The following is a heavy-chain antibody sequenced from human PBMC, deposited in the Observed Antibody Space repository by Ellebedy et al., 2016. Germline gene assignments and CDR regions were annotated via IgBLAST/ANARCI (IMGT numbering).Heavy chain of an antibody. D-gene: IGHD4-11*01. V-gene: IGHV4-59*13. CDR1: GGSISSYY. Sequence: SETLSLTXTVSGGSISSYYWSWIRQPPGKGLEWIGYIYYSGSTNYNPSLKSRVTISVDTSKNQFSLKLNSVTAADTAVYYCARGAYSNYGFDYWGQGTLVTVSS. CDR2: IYYSGST. CDR3: ARGAYSNYGFDY. J-gene: IGHJ4*02.